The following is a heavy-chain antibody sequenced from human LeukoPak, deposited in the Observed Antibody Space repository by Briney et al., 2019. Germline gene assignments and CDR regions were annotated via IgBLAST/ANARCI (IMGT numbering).Heavy chain of an antibody. CDR2: ISGSGGST. CDR3: AKDSSSWYQPNIDY. J-gene: IGHJ4*02. CDR1: GFTFSSYA. D-gene: IGHD6-13*01. Sequence: GGSLRLSCAASGFTFSSYAMSWVRQAPGKGLEWVSVISGSGGSTYYADSVRGRFTISRDNSKNTLYLQMNSLRAEDTAVYYCAKDSSSWYQPNIDYWGRGSLVTVSS. V-gene: IGHV3-23*01.